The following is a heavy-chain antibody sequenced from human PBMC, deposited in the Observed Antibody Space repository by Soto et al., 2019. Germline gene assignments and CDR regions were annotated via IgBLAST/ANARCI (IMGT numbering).Heavy chain of an antibody. CDR3: ARELPPDL. Sequence: PXGSLILSCSASGFTVSSKYMTWVRQAPGKGLEWVSIIWSAGLTYYADSVKGRFTISRDTSKNTVYLQMNSLRAEDSALYYCARELPPDLWGQGTLVTVSS. D-gene: IGHD2-15*01. V-gene: IGHV3-53*01. CDR2: IWSAGLT. CDR1: GFTVSSKY. J-gene: IGHJ5*02.